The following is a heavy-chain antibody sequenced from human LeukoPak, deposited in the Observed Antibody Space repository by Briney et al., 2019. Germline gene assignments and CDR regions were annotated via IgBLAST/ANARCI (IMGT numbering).Heavy chain of an antibody. V-gene: IGHV3-23*01. D-gene: IGHD2-8*01. CDR1: GITFSSFA. J-gene: IGHJ2*01. CDR3: VVLRGKSSRDFDL. CDR2: ISGSGGST. Sequence: GGSLRLSCAASGITFSSFAMSWVRQAPGKGLEWVSTISGSGGSTYYADSVKGRFTISRDNSKNTLYLQMNSLRAEDTAIYYCVVLRGKSSRDFDLWGRGTLVIVSS.